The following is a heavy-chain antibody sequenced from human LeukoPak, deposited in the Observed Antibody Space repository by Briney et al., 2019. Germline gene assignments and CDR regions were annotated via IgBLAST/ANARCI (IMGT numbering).Heavy chain of an antibody. V-gene: IGHV1-46*01. J-gene: IGHJ4*02. CDR1: GYTFTSYY. Sequence: ASVKVSCKASGYTFTSYYMHWVRQAPGQGLEWMGIINPNGGSTSYAQKFQGRATMTRDTSTSTVYMELSSLRSEDTAVYYCAISSGRAYDYWGQGTLVTVSS. CDR2: INPNGGST. CDR3: AISSGRAYDY. D-gene: IGHD3-22*01.